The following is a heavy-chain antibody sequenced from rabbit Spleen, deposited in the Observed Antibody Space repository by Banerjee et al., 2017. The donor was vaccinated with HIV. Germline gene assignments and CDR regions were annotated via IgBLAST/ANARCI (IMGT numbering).Heavy chain of an antibody. CDR2: IDPVFGIT. Sequence: QQLVESGRGLVQPGASLTLSCKASGFTLSSYYMNWVRQAPGKGLEWIGYIDPVFGITYYANWVSGRFSISRENAQNTVFLQMTSLTAADTATYFCARDGAGGSYFALWGPGTLVTVS. J-gene: IGHJ4*01. D-gene: IGHD8-1*01. CDR3: ARDGAGGSYFAL. CDR1: GFTLSSYY. V-gene: IGHV1S7*01.